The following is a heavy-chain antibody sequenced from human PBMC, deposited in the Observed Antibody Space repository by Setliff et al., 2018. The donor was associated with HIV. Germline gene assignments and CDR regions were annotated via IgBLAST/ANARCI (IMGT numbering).Heavy chain of an antibody. CDR2: ISAYNGNT. D-gene: IGHD3-22*01. CDR3: ARDLTELYDSSGYYYRDVAFDI. CDR1: GYTFTSYG. Sequence: GASVKVSCKPSGYTFTSYGISWVRQAPGQGLEWMGWISAYNGNTNYAQKLQGRVTMTTDTSTSTAYMELRSLRSDDTAVYYCARDLTELYDSSGYYYRDVAFDIWGQGTMVTVSS. V-gene: IGHV1-18*01. J-gene: IGHJ3*02.